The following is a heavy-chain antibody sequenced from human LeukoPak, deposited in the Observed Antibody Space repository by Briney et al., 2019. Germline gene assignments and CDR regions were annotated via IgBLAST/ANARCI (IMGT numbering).Heavy chain of an antibody. V-gene: IGHV4-59*08. Sequence: SETPSLTCTVSGGSISNYYWTWIRQPPGKGLEWIGYIYSSGNTNYNPSLNSRVTISLDTSKNQFSLKLSSVTAADTAVYYCARHVYCTNGICSDYWGQGTLVTVSS. CDR2: IYSSGNT. D-gene: IGHD2-8*01. CDR1: GGSISNYY. J-gene: IGHJ4*02. CDR3: ARHVYCTNGICSDY.